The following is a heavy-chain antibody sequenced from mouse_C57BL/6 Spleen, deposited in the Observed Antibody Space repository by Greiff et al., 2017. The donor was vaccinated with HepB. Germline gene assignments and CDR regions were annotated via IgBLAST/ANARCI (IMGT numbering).Heavy chain of an antibody. J-gene: IGHJ2*01. CDR2: ISDGGSYT. D-gene: IGHD3-3*01. CDR1: GFTFSSYA. V-gene: IGHV5-4*03. Sequence: EVKLVESGGGLVKPGGSLKLSCAASGFTFSSYAMSWVRQTPEKRLEWVATISDGGSYTYYPDNVKGRFTISRDNAKNNLYLQMSHLKSEDTAMYYCARGWGNFDYWGQGTTLTVSS. CDR3: ARGWGNFDY.